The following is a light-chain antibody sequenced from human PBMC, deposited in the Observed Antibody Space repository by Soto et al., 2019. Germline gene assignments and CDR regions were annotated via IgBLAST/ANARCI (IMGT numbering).Light chain of an antibody. Sequence: SYELTQPPSVSGSPGQTARITCSGAALPKQYGYWYQQKPGQAPEVVIHNVSERPSGIPERFSGSSSGTTVTLTISGVQAEDEADYYCQSAASSGTYVVFGGGTKLTVL. CDR1: ALPKQY. CDR2: NVS. J-gene: IGLJ2*01. CDR3: QSAASSGTYVV. V-gene: IGLV3-25*03.